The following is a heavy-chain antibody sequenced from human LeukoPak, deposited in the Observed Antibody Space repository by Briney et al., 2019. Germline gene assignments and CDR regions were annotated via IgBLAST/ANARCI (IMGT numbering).Heavy chain of an antibody. CDR1: GFTFSNNW. V-gene: IGHV3-7*03. Sequence: PGGSLRLSCAASGFTFSNNWMTWVRQAPGKGLEWVASVKKDASEKYYVDSVKGRFTISRDNAKNSLYLQMNSLTAEDTALYHCARDTGPYYYHGMDVWGQGTTVTVS. D-gene: IGHD2-8*02. CDR3: ARDTGPYYYHGMDV. J-gene: IGHJ6*02. CDR2: VKKDASEK.